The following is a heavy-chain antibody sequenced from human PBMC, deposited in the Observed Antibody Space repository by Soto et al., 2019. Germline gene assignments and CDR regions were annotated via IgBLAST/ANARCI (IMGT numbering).Heavy chain of an antibody. CDR1: GFTFSSFE. V-gene: IGHV3-48*02. CDR3: ARDSRYQLLWAGWFDP. Sequence: EVQLVESGGGLVQPGGSLRLSCAASGFTFSSFEMNWVRQAPGKGLEWVSYISSSSSTIYYADSVKGRFTISRDNAKNSLYLQMNSLRDEDTAVYYCARDSRYQLLWAGWFDPWGQGTLVTVSS. D-gene: IGHD2-2*01. J-gene: IGHJ5*02. CDR2: ISSSSSTI.